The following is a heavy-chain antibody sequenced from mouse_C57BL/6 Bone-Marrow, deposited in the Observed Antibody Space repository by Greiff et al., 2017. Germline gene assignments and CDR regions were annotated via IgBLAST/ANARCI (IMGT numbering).Heavy chain of an antibody. D-gene: IGHD2-4*01. V-gene: IGHV1-74*01. Sequence: QVQLKQPGAELVKPGASVKVSCKASGYTFTSYWMHWVKQRPGQVLEWIGRIHPSDSDTNYNQKFKGKATLTVDKSSSTAYMQLSSLTSEDSAVYYCAIAFLYYDYALYYFDYWGQGTTLTVSS. CDR2: IHPSDSDT. CDR1: GYTFTSYW. J-gene: IGHJ2*01. CDR3: AIAFLYYDYALYYFDY.